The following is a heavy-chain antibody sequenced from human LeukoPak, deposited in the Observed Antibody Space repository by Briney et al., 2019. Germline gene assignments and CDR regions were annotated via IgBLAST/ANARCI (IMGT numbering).Heavy chain of an antibody. CDR1: GVSINNYY. Sequence: SGTLSLTCTVSGVSINNYYRSWVRQPPGKGLEWVGYIYYSGSTNYNPSLKSRVTISVDTSKNQFSLKLSSVTAADTAVYYCARHLPGEAAAGTVDYWGQGTLVTVSS. V-gene: IGHV4-59*08. CDR3: ARHLPGEAAAGTVDY. CDR2: IYYSGST. D-gene: IGHD6-13*01. J-gene: IGHJ4*02.